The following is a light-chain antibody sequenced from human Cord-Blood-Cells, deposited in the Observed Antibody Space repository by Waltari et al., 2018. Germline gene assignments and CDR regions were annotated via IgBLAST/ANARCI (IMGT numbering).Light chain of an antibody. J-gene: IGKJ4*01. V-gene: IGKV1-39*01. CDR3: QQSYSTLSLT. Sequence: DIQMTQSPSSLSASVGDRVTITCRASQSISSYLNWYQQKPGKAPKLLIYAASSLQSWVPSRFSGSVSGTDFTLTISSLQPEDFATYYCQQSYSTLSLTFGGGTKVEIK. CDR1: QSISSY. CDR2: AAS.